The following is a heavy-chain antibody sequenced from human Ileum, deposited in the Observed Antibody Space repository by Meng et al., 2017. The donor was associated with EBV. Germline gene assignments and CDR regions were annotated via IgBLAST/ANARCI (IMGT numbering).Heavy chain of an antibody. CDR2: IFYRGNT. CDR1: GYSMSSSNYY. D-gene: IGHD4-17*01. CDR3: VSAYDYGDYEAFAY. V-gene: IGHV4-39*07. Sequence: LQLQGSGPGLVRPLETLSLTCSVSGYSMSSSNYYWGWIRQSPGKALECIGTIFYRGNTFYNPSLKTRLTISVDTSKNEFSLNLKSVTAADTAVYYCVSAYDYGDYEAFAYWGLGSLVTVSS. J-gene: IGHJ4*02.